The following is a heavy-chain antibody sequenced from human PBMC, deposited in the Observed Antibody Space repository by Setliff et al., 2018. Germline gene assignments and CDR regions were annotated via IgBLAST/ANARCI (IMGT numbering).Heavy chain of an antibody. CDR1: GFTFKTYS. Sequence: ASVKVSCKASGFTFKTYSFSWIRQAPGQGLEWVGWISGYNSNTIYAQNFQGRITMTTDASTNTAYMELRSLGSDDTAVYYCATFRGYTYGYDYWGQGTLVTVSS. D-gene: IGHD5-18*01. V-gene: IGHV1-18*01. J-gene: IGHJ4*02. CDR3: ATFRGYTYGYDY. CDR2: ISGYNSNT.